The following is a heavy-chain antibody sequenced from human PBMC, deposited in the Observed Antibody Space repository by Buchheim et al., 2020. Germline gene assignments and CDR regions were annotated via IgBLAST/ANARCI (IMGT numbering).Heavy chain of an antibody. J-gene: IGHJ5*02. CDR3: ARGLMAEGRFRLRYFALFDP. V-gene: IGHV4-34*01. D-gene: IGHD3-9*01. CDR1: GGSFSGYY. Sequence: QVQLQQWGAGLLKPSETLSLTCAVYGGSFSGYYWSWIRQPPGKGLEWIGEINHSGSTNYNPSLKSRVTISVDTSKNQFSLKLSSVTAADTAVYYCARGLMAEGRFRLRYFALFDPWGQGTL. CDR2: INHSGST.